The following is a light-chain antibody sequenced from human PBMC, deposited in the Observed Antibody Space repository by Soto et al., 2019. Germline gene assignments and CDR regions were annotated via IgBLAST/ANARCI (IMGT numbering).Light chain of an antibody. J-gene: IGLJ1*01. V-gene: IGLV2-23*02. CDR2: EVT. CDR3: ASYAGSRTYV. Sequence: QSVVTQPASVSGSPGQSVTISCSGSDIGNYNLVSWYQHLPGRAPKLLIFEVTMRPSGISDRFSGSKSASTASLTISGLQAEDEGDYYCASYAGSRTYVFGSGTNVTVL. CDR1: SDIGNYNL.